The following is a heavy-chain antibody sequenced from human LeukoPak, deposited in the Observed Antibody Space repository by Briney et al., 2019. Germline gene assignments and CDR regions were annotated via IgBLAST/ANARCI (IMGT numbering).Heavy chain of an antibody. V-gene: IGHV3-48*01. Sequence: PGGSLRLSCAASGFTFSSYSMNLVRQAPGKGLEWVSYISSSSSTIYYADSVKGRFTISRDNAKNSLYLQMNSLRAEDTAVYYCARDSLTYYDSSGSPSYWGQGTLVTVSS. CDR2: ISSSSSTI. D-gene: IGHD3-22*01. CDR1: GFTFSSYS. CDR3: ARDSLTYYDSSGSPSY. J-gene: IGHJ4*02.